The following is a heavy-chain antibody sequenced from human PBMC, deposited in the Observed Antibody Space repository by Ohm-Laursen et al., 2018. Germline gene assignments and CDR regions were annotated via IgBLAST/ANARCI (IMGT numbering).Heavy chain of an antibody. CDR2: TWAGSGNT. V-gene: IGHV3-33*01. CDR1: GFTLSSYG. Sequence: SLRLSCAASGFTLSSYGMHWVRQAPGKGLEWVAVTWAGSGNTFYADSLKGRFTISRDNSRNTLYLQMNSLRAEDTAVYYCAREPYDASLRGYFDYWGQGTLVTVSS. J-gene: IGHJ4*02. D-gene: IGHD4/OR15-4a*01. CDR3: AREPYDASLRGYFDY.